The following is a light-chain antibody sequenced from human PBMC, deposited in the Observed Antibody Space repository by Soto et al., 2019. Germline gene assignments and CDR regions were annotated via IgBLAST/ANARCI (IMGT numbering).Light chain of an antibody. CDR3: QQYTSYFRA. CDR2: AAS. CDR1: QSINNY. Sequence: DIRMNQSPSSLSASVGDRVTITCRASQSINNYLSWYQQKSGKAPDRLIFAASTLASGVPSRFSGSGSGTDFTLTISGLQPDDFTTYYCQQYTSYFRAFGQGTKVDIK. V-gene: IGKV1-17*01. J-gene: IGKJ1*01.